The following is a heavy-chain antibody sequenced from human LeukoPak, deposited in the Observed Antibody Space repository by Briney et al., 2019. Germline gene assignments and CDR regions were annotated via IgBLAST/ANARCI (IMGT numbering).Heavy chain of an antibody. Sequence: GGSLRLSCAASGFTFSSYGMYWVRQAPGKGLEWVAFIRNDGSNKYYADSVKGRFTISRDNSKNTLYLQMNSLRADDTALYYCAKDHQAESAGTSLDYWGQGTLVTVSS. CDR3: AKDHQAESAGTSLDY. CDR2: IRNDGSNK. D-gene: IGHD6-13*01. CDR1: GFTFSSYG. V-gene: IGHV3-30*02. J-gene: IGHJ4*02.